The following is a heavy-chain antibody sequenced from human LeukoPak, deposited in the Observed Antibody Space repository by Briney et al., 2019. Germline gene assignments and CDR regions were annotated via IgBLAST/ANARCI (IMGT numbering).Heavy chain of an antibody. Sequence: ASVKVSCKASGYTFTGYYMHWVRQAPGQGLEWMGWINPNSGGTKYAQKFQGRVTITSDTSASTAYMELRSLRSDDTAVYYCARAGAVAGTGYFDYWGQGTLVTVSS. D-gene: IGHD6-19*01. J-gene: IGHJ4*02. CDR3: ARAGAVAGTGYFDY. V-gene: IGHV1-2*02. CDR1: GYTFTGYY. CDR2: INPNSGGT.